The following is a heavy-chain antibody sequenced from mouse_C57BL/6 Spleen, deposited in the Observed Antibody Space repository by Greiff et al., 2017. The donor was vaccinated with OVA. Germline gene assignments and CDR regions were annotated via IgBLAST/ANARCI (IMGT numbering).Heavy chain of an antibody. CDR1: GFTFTDYY. J-gene: IGHJ4*01. V-gene: IGHV7-3*01. Sequence: EVKLVESGGGLVQPGGSLSLSCAASGFTFTDYYMSWVRQPPGKALEWLGFIRNKANGYTTEYSASVKGRFTISRDNSQSILYLQMNALRAEDSATYYWARDGSYAMDYWGQGTSVTVSS. CDR2: IRNKANGYTT. CDR3: ARDGSYAMDY.